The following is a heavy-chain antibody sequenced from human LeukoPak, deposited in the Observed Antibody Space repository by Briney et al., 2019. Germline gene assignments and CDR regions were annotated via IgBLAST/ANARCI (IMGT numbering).Heavy chain of an antibody. J-gene: IGHJ4*02. CDR1: GFTFSSYE. CDR2: ISDNGGDN. D-gene: IGHD6-13*01. V-gene: IGHV3-30*18. Sequence: GSLRLSCAASGFTFSSYEMNWVRQAPGRGLEWVTHISDNGGDNDYADSVKGRFTVSRDNSKSTLYLQMNSLRGEDTAIYYCAKDSTWSFDYWGQGTLVTVSS. CDR3: AKDSTWSFDY.